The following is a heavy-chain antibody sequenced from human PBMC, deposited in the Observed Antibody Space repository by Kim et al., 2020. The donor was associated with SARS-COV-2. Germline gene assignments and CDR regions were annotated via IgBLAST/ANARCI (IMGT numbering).Heavy chain of an antibody. Sequence: ASVTVSCKTSGHFFTRDSIHWVRQAPGQGLEWMGGIDCGNGNTIYSQKFQGRVTFTTDTSASTAYMELSFLRSEDSAVYYCLGGFCFVYWGQGTLVPVSS. D-gene: IGHD3-16*01. V-gene: IGHV1-3*01. CDR2: IDCGNGNT. CDR3: LGGFCFVY. J-gene: IGHJ4*02. CDR1: GHFFTRDS.